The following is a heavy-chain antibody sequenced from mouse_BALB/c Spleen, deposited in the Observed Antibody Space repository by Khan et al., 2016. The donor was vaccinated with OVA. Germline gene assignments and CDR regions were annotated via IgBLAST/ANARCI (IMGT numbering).Heavy chain of an antibody. Sequence: QVQLQQSGTELVKSGASVKLSCTASGYTFTSYYIYWVKQRPGQGLEWIGGIFPSNGDTYFNEKFQSKATLTVDKSSSTAYVQLSSLTSEDSAVYYCTRSGYGNPFAFWGQGTLVTVSA. D-gene: IGHD2-10*02. V-gene: IGHV1-53*01. CDR1: GYTFTSYY. CDR2: IFPSNGDT. CDR3: TRSGYGNPFAF. J-gene: IGHJ3*01.